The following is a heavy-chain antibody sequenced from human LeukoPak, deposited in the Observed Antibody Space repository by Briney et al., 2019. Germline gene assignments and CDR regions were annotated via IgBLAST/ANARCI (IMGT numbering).Heavy chain of an antibody. J-gene: IGHJ4*02. CDR3: AGGVGATYGY. V-gene: IGHV4-34*01. Sequence: ASETLSLTCAVYGGSFSGDYWSWIRQPPGKGLEWIGEINHSGSTNYNPSLKSRVTISVDTSKNQFSLKLSSVTAADTAVYNCAGGVGATYGYWGQGTLVTVSS. CDR1: GGSFSGDY. CDR2: INHSGST. D-gene: IGHD1-26*01.